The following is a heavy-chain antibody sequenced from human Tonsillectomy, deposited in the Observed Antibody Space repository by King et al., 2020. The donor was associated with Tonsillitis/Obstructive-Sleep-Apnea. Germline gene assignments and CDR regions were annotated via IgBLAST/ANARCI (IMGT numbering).Heavy chain of an antibody. D-gene: IGHD5-24*01. V-gene: IGHV3-64D*06. CDR1: GFTFSDYA. CDR2: ISHNGGST. J-gene: IGHJ4*02. CDR3: VTPRGMARTFDY. Sequence: VQLVESGGGLVQPGGSLRLSCSASGFTFSDYAMHWVRQAPGKGLEYVSAISHNGGSTYYADSVKGRFTISRDNSKNTLYLQMTSLRPEDTAVYYCVTPRGMARTFDYWGPGPLVTVSS.